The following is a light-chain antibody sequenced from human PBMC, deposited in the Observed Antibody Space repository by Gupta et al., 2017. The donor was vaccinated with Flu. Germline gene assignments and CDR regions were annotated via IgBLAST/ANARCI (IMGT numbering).Light chain of an antibody. CDR3: AEWDDTLKGYV. CDR2: SNN. J-gene: IGLJ1*01. Sequence: SVLTQPPSASGTPGPRVTISCSGSSSNIRGNTVNWYQQLPGTAPKRLIYSNNKRPSGVPDRFSGSKSGTSASLAISGLQSEEEADYYCAEWDDTLKGYVFGTGTKVTGL. V-gene: IGLV1-44*01. CDR1: SSNIRGNT.